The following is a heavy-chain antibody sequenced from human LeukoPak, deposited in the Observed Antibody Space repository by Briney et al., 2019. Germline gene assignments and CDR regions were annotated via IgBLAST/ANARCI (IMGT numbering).Heavy chain of an antibody. J-gene: IGHJ5*02. D-gene: IGHD3-10*01. Sequence: VASVKVSCKASGYTFTGYYMHWVRQAPGQGLEWMGWINPNRGGTNYAQKFQGRVTMTRDTSISTAYMELSRLRSDDTAVYYCARVNMVRGGDFDPWGQGTLVTVSS. CDR1: GYTFTGYY. V-gene: IGHV1-2*02. CDR2: INPNRGGT. CDR3: ARVNMVRGGDFDP.